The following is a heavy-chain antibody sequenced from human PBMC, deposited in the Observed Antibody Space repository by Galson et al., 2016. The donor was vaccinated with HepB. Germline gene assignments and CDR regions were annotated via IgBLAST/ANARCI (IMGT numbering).Heavy chain of an antibody. CDR3: AREYTSSWSATYYYGMAV. V-gene: IGHV4-59*02. Sequence: LRLSCATSGFTVSTNSMSWVRQAPGKGLEWIGYVFDSGRTNYNPSLKSRATISVDTSSNQFSLKLSFVTAADTAMYYCAREYTSSWSATYYYGMAVWGQGTTVTVSS. J-gene: IGHJ6*02. CDR2: VFDSGRT. D-gene: IGHD6-13*01. CDR1: GFTVSTNS.